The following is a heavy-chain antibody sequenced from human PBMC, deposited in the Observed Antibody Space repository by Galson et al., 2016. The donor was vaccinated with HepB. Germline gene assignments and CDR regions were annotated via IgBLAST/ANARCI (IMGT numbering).Heavy chain of an antibody. CDR1: GDSITSSGYF. CDR2: ISYRGTT. V-gene: IGHV4-39*01. Sequence: ETLSLTCNVSGDSITSSGYFWGWIRQPPGKGLEWIGAISYRGTTYDYPSLKSRLTVSVDTSKNQFSLKLSSVPAADTAVYYCERSVNEAFDIWGQGTTVTFSS. J-gene: IGHJ3*02. D-gene: IGHD1-1*01. CDR3: ERSVNEAFDI.